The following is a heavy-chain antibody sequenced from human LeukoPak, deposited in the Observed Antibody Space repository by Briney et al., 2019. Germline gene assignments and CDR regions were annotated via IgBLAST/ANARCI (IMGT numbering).Heavy chain of an antibody. CDR1: GGSVTTTYY. V-gene: IGHV4-39*01. Sequence: SETLSLTCSVPGGSVTTTYYWSWIRQPPGGGLEWIASLYHSGNSNYNPSLKSRVTMSVDTSKNQFSLQLTSMTAADTAIYYCTRHQTNFYGSGAPFDPWGQGTLVTVSS. CDR2: LYHSGNS. CDR3: TRHQTNFYGSGAPFDP. D-gene: IGHD3-10*01. J-gene: IGHJ5*02.